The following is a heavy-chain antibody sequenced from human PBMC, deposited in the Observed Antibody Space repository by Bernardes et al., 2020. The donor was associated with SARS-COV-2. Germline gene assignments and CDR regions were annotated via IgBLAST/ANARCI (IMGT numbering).Heavy chain of an antibody. Sequence: GGTLRLSCASSGFTFSSYGMHWVRKGPGKGLEWVAVISYDGGEKFYADSVKGRFTISRDNSKNTLYLQMNSLRAEDTAVYYCATTPQYEYTRVFDFWGQGTLVTVVS. CDR1: GFTFSSYG. CDR3: ATTPQYEYTRVFDF. D-gene: IGHD2-15*01. V-gene: IGHV3-30*03. J-gene: IGHJ4*02. CDR2: ISYDGGEK.